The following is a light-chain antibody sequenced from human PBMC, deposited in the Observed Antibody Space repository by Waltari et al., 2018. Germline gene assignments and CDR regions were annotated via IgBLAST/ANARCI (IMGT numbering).Light chain of an antibody. CDR1: ESLQKTDGYTY. J-gene: IGKJ4*01. CDR3: MKHKALLT. CDR2: GAS. Sequence: IVLTQTPVSLSVPPGEPASIYCRSTESLQKTDGYTYLDWYLQKPGQSPLLLIYGASNRASGVPDRFSGSGSGTDFTLKISKVEAEDVGVYYCMKHKALLTFGGGTKVEIK. V-gene: IGKV2-40*01.